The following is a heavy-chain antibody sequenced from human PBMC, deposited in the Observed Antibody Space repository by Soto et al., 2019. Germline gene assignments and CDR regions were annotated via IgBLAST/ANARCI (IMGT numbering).Heavy chain of an antibody. CDR2: IYHSGGT. Sequence: QLQLQESGSGLLKPSQTLSLTCAVSGGSINSGGDSWSWIRQPPGKGLEWIGYIYHSGGTYYNPSLKSRVIISIDRSKNQFSLKLNSVPAADTAVYCCARTAAGGWFDPWGQGTLVTVSS. V-gene: IGHV4-30-2*01. CDR3: ARTAAGGWFDP. CDR1: GGSINSGGDS. J-gene: IGHJ5*02. D-gene: IGHD3-10*01.